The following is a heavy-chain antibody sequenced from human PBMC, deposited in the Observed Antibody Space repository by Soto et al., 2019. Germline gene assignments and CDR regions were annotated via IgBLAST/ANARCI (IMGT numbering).Heavy chain of an antibody. CDR1: GYTFTNYG. CDR3: ARDLGVGMEDY. D-gene: IGHD3-10*01. Sequence: ASVKVSCKASGYTFTNYGFSWVLQAPGQGLEWMGWISAYNGNTKYAQKLQGRVTMTTDTSTSTAYMELRSLRSDDTAVYYCARDLGVGMEDYWGQGTPVTVSS. CDR2: ISAYNGNT. V-gene: IGHV1-18*01. J-gene: IGHJ4*02.